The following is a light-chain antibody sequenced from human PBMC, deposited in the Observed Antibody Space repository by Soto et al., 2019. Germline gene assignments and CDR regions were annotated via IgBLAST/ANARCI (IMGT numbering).Light chain of an antibody. J-gene: IGKJ2*01. CDR1: QSISSE. CDR3: QQGHNWPLT. V-gene: IGKV3-15*01. Sequence: EIVMTQSPATLSVSPGERATLSCRASQSISSELAWYQQKHGQPPRLLIYSASTRATGVPARFTGSGSGSEFTLTISGLQSEDFAVYYCQQGHNWPLTFGQGTRVEI. CDR2: SAS.